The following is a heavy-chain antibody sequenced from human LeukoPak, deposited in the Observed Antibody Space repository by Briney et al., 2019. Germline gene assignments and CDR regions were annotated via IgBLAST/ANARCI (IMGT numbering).Heavy chain of an antibody. J-gene: IGHJ4*02. CDR3: AKNMYYYDSSGYYPTWYFDY. Sequence: GGSLRLSCAASGFTFSSYAMSWVRQAPGKGLEWVSAISGSGGSTYYADSVKGRFTISRDNSKNTLYLQMNSLRAEDTAVYYCAKNMYYYDSSGYYPTWYFDYWGQGTLVAVSS. CDR2: ISGSGGST. D-gene: IGHD3-22*01. CDR1: GFTFSSYA. V-gene: IGHV3-23*01.